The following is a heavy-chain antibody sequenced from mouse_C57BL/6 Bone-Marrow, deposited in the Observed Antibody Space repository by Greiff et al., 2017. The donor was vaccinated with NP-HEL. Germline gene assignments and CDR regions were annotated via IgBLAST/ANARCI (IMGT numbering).Heavy chain of an antibody. D-gene: IGHD2-5*01. CDR2: IHPNSGST. CDR1: GYTFTSYW. V-gene: IGHV1-64*01. CDR3: ARKAYYSNYAYWYFDV. J-gene: IGHJ1*03. Sequence: QVQLQQPEAELVKPGASVKLSCKASGYTFTSYWMHWVKQRPGQGLEWIGMIHPNSGSTNYNEKFKSKATLTVDKSSSTAYMQLSSLTSEDSAVYYCARKAYYSNYAYWYFDVWGTGTTVTVSS.